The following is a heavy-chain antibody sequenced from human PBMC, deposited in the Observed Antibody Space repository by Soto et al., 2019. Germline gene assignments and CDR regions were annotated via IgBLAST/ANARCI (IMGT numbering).Heavy chain of an antibody. Sequence: EVQLVESGGGLVQPGGSLRLSCAASGFTVSSNYMSWVRQAPGKGLEWVSVIYSGGTTYYADSVKGRFTISRDNSKNTLNLQMNSLRDEDTAVYYCARNGDSSDYRGWFDPWGQGTLVTVSS. D-gene: IGHD3-22*01. CDR1: GFTVSSNY. V-gene: IGHV3-66*01. CDR2: IYSGGTT. CDR3: ARNGDSSDYRGWFDP. J-gene: IGHJ5*02.